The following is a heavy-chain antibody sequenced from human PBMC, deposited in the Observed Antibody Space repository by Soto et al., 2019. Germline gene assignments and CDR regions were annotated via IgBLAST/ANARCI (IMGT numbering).Heavy chain of an antibody. CDR1: GGSFSGNY. Sequence: SSETLSLTCAVSGGSFSGNYWTWIRQPPGKGLEWIGEFSDSGSTNYNPSLKSRVTISEDMSKSQFSLKLSSVTAADTAVYYCARGNFYYGMDVWGQGTTVTVS. CDR2: FSDSGST. CDR3: ARGNFYYGMDV. J-gene: IGHJ6*02. V-gene: IGHV4-34*01.